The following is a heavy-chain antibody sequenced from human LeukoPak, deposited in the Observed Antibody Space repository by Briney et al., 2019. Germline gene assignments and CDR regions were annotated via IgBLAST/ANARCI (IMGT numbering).Heavy chain of an antibody. CDR3: ATGEYWFDP. D-gene: IGHD3-10*01. Sequence: GASLKVSCKASGYTFTSYGISWVRQAPGQGLEWMGWIVTYNGNTNYAQKLQGRVTMTEDTSTDTAYMELSSLRSEDTAVYYCATGEYWFDPWGQGTLVTVSS. CDR2: IVTYNGNT. V-gene: IGHV1-18*01. J-gene: IGHJ5*02. CDR1: GYTFTSYG.